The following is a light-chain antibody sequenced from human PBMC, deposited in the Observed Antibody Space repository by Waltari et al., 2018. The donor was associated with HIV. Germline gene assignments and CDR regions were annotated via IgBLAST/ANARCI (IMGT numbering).Light chain of an antibody. CDR1: KVGNKY. J-gene: IGLJ2*01. Sequence: GVNQPPSVSVSPGQTASITCSGSKVGNKYTAWYQQKPGQSPVLVTHEDHRRRSGTPERWSGPDAWSTATLSLRGTPGMVSADDDGQASESSTVVLGGGTRLT. V-gene: IGLV3-1*01. CDR2: EDH. CDR3: QASESSTVV.